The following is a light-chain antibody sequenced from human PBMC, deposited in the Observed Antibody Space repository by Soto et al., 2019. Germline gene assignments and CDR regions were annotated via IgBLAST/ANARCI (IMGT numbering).Light chain of an antibody. CDR2: HAS. Sequence: EIVLTQSPAALSVSPCEIATLSCRASQSVSSDLAWYQQKPGQSPRLLIYHASARATGVPARISGSGSGTEFTLTISSLQSEDFAVYYCQQYSHWPRTFGQGTKVDI. V-gene: IGKV3-15*01. J-gene: IGKJ1*01. CDR3: QQYSHWPRT. CDR1: QSVSSD.